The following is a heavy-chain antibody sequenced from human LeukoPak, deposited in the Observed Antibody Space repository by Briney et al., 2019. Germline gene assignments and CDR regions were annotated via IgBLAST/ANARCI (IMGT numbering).Heavy chain of an antibody. V-gene: IGHV5-51*01. CDR3: ARRQTGHDAPDI. Sequence: GESLKISCKTSGYSFSNYWIAWVRQMPGKGLEWMGIIHPGDSESTYSPSFQGQVTISADRSISTVYLQWSRLQASDTAIYYCARRQTGHDAPDIWGQGTMVTVS. D-gene: IGHD3-9*01. CDR1: GYSFSNYW. CDR2: IHPGDSES. J-gene: IGHJ3*02.